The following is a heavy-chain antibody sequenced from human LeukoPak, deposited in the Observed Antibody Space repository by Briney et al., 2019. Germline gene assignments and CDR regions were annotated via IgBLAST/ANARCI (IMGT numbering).Heavy chain of an antibody. CDR2: ISAYNGNT. Sequence: GASVKVSCKASGYTFTSYDISWVRQAPGQGLEWMGWISAYNGNTNYAQKLQGRVTMTTDTSTSTAYMELRSLRSDDTAVYYCARDPTHTDIVVVVADYYYYGMDVWGQGTTVTVSS. D-gene: IGHD2-15*01. J-gene: IGHJ6*02. CDR1: GYTFTSYD. V-gene: IGHV1-18*01. CDR3: ARDPTHTDIVVVVADYYYYGMDV.